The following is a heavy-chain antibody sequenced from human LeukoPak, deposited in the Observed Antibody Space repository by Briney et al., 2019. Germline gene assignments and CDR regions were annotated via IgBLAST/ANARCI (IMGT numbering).Heavy chain of an antibody. Sequence: GGSLRLSCAASGFTFSTYAMSWVRQAPGKGLEWVSGISGSGDSTYYVDSVKGRFTISRDNSKNTLYLQMNSLRAEDTAVYYCTRPTQSNKLGFHFWGQGTLVTVSS. CDR3: TRPTQSNKLGFHF. J-gene: IGHJ4*02. V-gene: IGHV3-23*01. CDR2: ISGSGDST. D-gene: IGHD1/OR15-1a*01. CDR1: GFTFSTYA.